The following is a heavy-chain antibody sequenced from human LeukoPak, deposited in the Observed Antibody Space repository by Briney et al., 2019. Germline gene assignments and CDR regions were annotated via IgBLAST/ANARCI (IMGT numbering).Heavy chain of an antibody. J-gene: IGHJ3*02. CDR2: IYRSGST. CDR3: ARPIAGAGMHAFDI. CDR1: GGSFSAYY. V-gene: IGHV4-34*01. Sequence: SETLSLTCGVYGGSFSAYYWSWIRQPPGKGLEWIGEIYRSGSTNYNPSLKSLVTISVDTSKNQFSLKLSSVTAADTAVYYCARPIAGAGMHAFDIWGQGTMVTVSS. D-gene: IGHD6-13*01.